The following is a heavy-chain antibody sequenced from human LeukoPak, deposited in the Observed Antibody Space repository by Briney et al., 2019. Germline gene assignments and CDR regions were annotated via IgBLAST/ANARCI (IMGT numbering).Heavy chain of an antibody. J-gene: IGHJ3*02. CDR2: SNPNSGGT. D-gene: IGHD4-17*01. Sequence: GASVTVCCKSSASTFTDYYMHWVRQAPGQGLGWMGWSNPNSGGTRYAQKFQGRVTMTRDTSIGTVYMELSRLTSDDTAVYYCLGNNPVNDGDYGSLYAFDIWGQGTMVTVSS. CDR3: LGNNPVNDGDYGSLYAFDI. V-gene: IGHV1-2*02. CDR1: ASTFTDYY.